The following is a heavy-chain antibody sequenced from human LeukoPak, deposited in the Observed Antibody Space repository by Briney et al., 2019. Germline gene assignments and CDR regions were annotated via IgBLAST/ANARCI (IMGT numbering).Heavy chain of an antibody. CDR1: GGSISSYY. D-gene: IGHD3-22*01. Sequence: SETLSLTCTVSGGSISSYYWSWIRQPPGKGLEWIGYIYYSGSTNYNPSLKSRVTISVDTSKNQFSPKLSSVTAADTAVYYCARASYDSSGYYSTLYFDYWGQGTLVTVSS. CDR2: IYYSGST. CDR3: ARASYDSSGYYSTLYFDY. J-gene: IGHJ4*02. V-gene: IGHV4-59*01.